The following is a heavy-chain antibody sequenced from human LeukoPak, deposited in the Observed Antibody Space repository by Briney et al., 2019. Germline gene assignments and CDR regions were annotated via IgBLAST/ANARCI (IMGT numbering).Heavy chain of an antibody. CDR3: ATAPILRGEAGEQYKYGMDV. Sequence: SGTLSLTCAVSVGSISSGNWWSWVRQSTGKGLEWIGEVYHNGTPNYNPSLKSRVTISADTFKNHFSLKLTSVTAADTAVYYCATAPILRGEAGEQYKYGMDVWGQGTTVIVSS. V-gene: IGHV4-4*02. CDR1: VGSISSGNW. J-gene: IGHJ6*02. CDR2: VYHNGTP. D-gene: IGHD2-2*02.